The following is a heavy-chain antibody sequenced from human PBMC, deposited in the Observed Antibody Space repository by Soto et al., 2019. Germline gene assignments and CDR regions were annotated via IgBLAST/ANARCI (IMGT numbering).Heavy chain of an antibody. V-gene: IGHV1-69*19. D-gene: IGHD2-15*01. CDR3: ARADSRYCSGGSCYSYYYYGMDV. Sequence: QVQLVQSGAEVKKPGSSVKVSCKASGGTFSSYAISWVRQAPGQGLEWMGGIIPIFVTANYAQKFQGSVTITADESTSTAYMELSSLRSEDTAVYYCARADSRYCSGGSCYSYYYYGMDVWGQGTTVTVSS. CDR2: IIPIFVTA. CDR1: GGTFSSYA. J-gene: IGHJ6*02.